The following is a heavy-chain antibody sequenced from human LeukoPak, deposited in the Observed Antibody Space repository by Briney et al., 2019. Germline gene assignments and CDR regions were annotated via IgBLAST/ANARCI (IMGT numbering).Heavy chain of an antibody. V-gene: IGHV1-69*04. CDR2: IIPIFGIA. Sequence: SVKVSCKASGGTFSSYAISWVRQAPGQGLEWMGRIIPIFGIANYAQKLQGRVTMTTDTSTSTAYMELRSLRSDDTAVYYCARVAAAGTFDYWGQGTLVTVSS. CDR3: ARVAAAGTFDY. J-gene: IGHJ4*02. D-gene: IGHD6-13*01. CDR1: GGTFSSYA.